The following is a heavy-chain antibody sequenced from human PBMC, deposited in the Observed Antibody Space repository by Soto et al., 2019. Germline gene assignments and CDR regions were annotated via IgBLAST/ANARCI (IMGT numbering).Heavy chain of an antibody. CDR3: AVRYSSDGRCFRPFDF. Sequence: PGGSLRLSCAASGFTFRSYEMNWVGQAPGKGLEWVAYIINSGSTIYYADSVKGRFTISRDNTKNSLYLQMNSLRAEDTAVYYCAVRYSSDGRCFRPFDFWGQGTPVTGSS. D-gene: IGHD2-15*01. J-gene: IGHJ4*01. V-gene: IGHV3-48*03. CDR1: GFTFRSYE. CDR2: IINSGSTI.